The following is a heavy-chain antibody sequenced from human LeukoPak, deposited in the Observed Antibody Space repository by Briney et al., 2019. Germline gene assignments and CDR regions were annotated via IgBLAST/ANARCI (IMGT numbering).Heavy chain of an antibody. CDR1: GFTFRNLG. D-gene: IGHD6-19*01. J-gene: IGHJ4*02. CDR3: AKVSSGWYFDY. Sequence: GGSLRLSCAASGFTFRNLGMHWVRQAPGKGLEWVSGISGSGGSTYYADSVKGRSTTSRDNSKNTLYLQMNSLRAEDTAVYYCAKVSSGWYFDYWGQGTLVTVSS. CDR2: ISGSGGST. V-gene: IGHV3-23*01.